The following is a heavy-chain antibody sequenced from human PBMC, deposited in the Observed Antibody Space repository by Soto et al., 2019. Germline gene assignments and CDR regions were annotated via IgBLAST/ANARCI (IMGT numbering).Heavy chain of an antibody. V-gene: IGHV4-28*01. CDR2: IYYSGTT. D-gene: IGHD1-26*01. CDR1: GYSISSSNW. J-gene: IGHJ4*02. CDR3: ARREIQGPIDY. Sequence: SETLSLTCAVSGYSISSSNWWGWVRQPPGKGLEWIGYIYYSGTTYYNPSLKSRVTMSVDMSKNQFSLKLTSVTAVDTAVYYCARREIQGPIDYWGQGTLVTVSS.